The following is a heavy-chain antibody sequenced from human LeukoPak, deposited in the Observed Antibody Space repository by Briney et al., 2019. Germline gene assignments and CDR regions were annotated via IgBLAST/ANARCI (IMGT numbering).Heavy chain of an antibody. V-gene: IGHV4-4*07. Sequence: SETLSLTCSVSGDSISYFYWSWIRQAAGKGLEWIGRTSSSGNTDYNASLKSRVTMSVDTSKNQLSLKVISVTAADTAVYYCARVVGYYGSGSSADYWGQGTLVTVSS. CDR1: GDSISYFY. CDR3: ARVVGYYGSGSSADY. D-gene: IGHD3-10*01. CDR2: TSSSGNT. J-gene: IGHJ4*02.